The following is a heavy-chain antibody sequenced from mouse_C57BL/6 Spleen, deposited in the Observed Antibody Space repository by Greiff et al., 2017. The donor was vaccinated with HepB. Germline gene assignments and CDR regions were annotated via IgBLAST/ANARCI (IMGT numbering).Heavy chain of an antibody. J-gene: IGHJ2*01. Sequence: VQLQQSGAELVKPGASVKISCKASGYAFSSYWMNWVKQRPGRGLEWIGQIYPGDGDTNYNGKFKGKATLTADKTSSTAYMQLSSLTSEDSAVYFCARGITTVFDYWGQGTTLTVSS. CDR1: GYAFSSYW. V-gene: IGHV1-80*01. D-gene: IGHD1-1*01. CDR2: IYPGDGDT. CDR3: ARGITTVFDY.